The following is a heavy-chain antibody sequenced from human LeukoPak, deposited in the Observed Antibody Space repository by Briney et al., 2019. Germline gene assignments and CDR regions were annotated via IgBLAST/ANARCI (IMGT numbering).Heavy chain of an antibody. D-gene: IGHD4-17*01. Sequence: GASVKVSCKASGYTFTSYGISWVRQAPGQGLEWMGWMSAYNGNTNYAQKLQGRVTMTTDTSTSTAYMELRSLRSDDTAVYYCASYVYGDNNWFDPWGQGTLVTVSS. J-gene: IGHJ5*02. CDR1: GYTFTSYG. V-gene: IGHV1-18*01. CDR3: ASYVYGDNNWFDP. CDR2: MSAYNGNT.